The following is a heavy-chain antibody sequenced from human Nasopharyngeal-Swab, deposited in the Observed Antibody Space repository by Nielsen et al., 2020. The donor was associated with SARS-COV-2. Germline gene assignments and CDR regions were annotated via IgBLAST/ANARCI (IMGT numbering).Heavy chain of an antibody. D-gene: IGHD3-16*01. CDR1: GFIFSASA. CDR3: AKGGRGQLNYYWYGMDV. J-gene: IGHJ6*02. CDR2: IGDNDHNYAT. Sequence: GGSLRLSCAASGFIFSASAIHWVRPASGKGLEWVGRIGDNDHNYATTYGASVQGRFTISRDDSKNTAFLQVNSLRAEDTAIYYCAKGGRGQLNYYWYGMDVWGQGTTVTVSS. V-gene: IGHV3-73*01.